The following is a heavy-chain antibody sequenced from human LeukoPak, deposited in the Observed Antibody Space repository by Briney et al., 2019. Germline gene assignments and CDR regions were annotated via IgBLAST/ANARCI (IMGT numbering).Heavy chain of an antibody. CDR3: AKASLRRGYSGYDHY. V-gene: IGHV3-23*01. D-gene: IGHD5-12*01. CDR2: ISGSGGST. CDR1: GFTFSSYA. Sequence: GGSLRLSCAASGFTFSSYAMSWVRQAPGKGLEWVSAISGSGGSTYYADSVKGRFTISRDNSKNTLYLQMNSLRAEDTAVYYCAKASLRRGYSGYDHYWGQGTLVTVPS. J-gene: IGHJ4*02.